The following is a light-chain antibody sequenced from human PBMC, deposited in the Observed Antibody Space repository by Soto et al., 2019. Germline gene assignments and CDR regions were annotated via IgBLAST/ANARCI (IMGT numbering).Light chain of an antibody. V-gene: IGKV3-15*01. CDR2: GAS. J-gene: IGKJ5*01. CDR3: QEYNYWHPIT. Sequence: IVMTQSPGTLSVSPGERATLSCRASQNIGNKVGWYQQKPGQAPRLLIYGASTRATGIPVRFSGSGSGTEFTLTITSLQSEDSAVYYCQEYNYWHPITFGQGTRLEIK. CDR1: QNIGNK.